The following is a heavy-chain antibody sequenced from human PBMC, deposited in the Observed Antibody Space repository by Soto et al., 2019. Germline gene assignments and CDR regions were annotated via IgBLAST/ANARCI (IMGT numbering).Heavy chain of an antibody. CDR1: GFTFSSYW. CDR2: VRTDGTTT. Sequence: GWSLRLSCAASGFTFSSYWMHLVRQAPGKGLVWVSRVRTDGTTTTYADSVKGRFTVSRDNAKNTVYLQMNSLRVEDTAVYYCARANGASAGLAYYYYGLEVWGQGTKVTVSS. J-gene: IGHJ6*02. CDR3: ARANGASAGLAYYYYGLEV. D-gene: IGHD6-13*01. V-gene: IGHV3-74*01.